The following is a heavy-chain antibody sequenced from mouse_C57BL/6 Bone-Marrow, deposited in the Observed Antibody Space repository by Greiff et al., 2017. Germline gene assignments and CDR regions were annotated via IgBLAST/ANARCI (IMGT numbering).Heavy chain of an antibody. J-gene: IGHJ2*01. Sequence: QVQLQQSGPELVKPGASVKLSCKASGYTFTSYDINWVKQRPGQGLEWIGWIYPSDGSTKYNEKFKGQATLTVDTSSSTAYMELHSLTSEDSAVYFWARVGGIWLPDDYWGQGTTLTVSS. V-gene: IGHV1-85*01. CDR2: IYPSDGST. CDR3: ARVGGIWLPDDY. D-gene: IGHD2-2*01. CDR1: GYTFTSYD.